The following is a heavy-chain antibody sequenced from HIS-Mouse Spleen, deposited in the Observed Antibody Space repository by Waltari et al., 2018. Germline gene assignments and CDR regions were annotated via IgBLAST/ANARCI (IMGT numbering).Heavy chain of an antibody. V-gene: IGHV3-48*01. Sequence: EVQLVESGGGLVQPGGSLRLSCAAAGFPFLRYSMTWVRQAPGKGLEWVSYISSSSSTIYYADSVKGRFTISRDNAKNSLYLQMNSLRAEDTAVYYCARDLGNWFDPWGQGTLVTVSS. J-gene: IGHJ5*02. CDR3: ARDLGNWFDP. CDR2: ISSSSSTI. CDR1: GFPFLRYS.